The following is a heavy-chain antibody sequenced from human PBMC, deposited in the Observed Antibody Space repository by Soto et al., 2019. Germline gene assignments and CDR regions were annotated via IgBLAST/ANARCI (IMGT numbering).Heavy chain of an antibody. D-gene: IGHD6-19*01. CDR2: ISGSGGST. CDR3: ARRSSGWDFDY. V-gene: IGHV3-23*01. J-gene: IGHJ4*02. Sequence: EVQLLESGGGLVQPGGSLRLSCAASGFTFSSYAMSWVRQAPGKGLEWVSAISGSGGSTYYADSVKGRFTISRDNSKSTLYLQMNSLRAEDTAVYYYARRSSGWDFDYWGEGTLVTVSS. CDR1: GFTFSSYA.